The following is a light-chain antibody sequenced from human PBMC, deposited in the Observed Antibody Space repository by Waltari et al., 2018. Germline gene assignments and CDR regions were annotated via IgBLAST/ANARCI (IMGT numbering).Light chain of an antibody. CDR1: QSVSSN. CDR3: QQYNNWPPWT. V-gene: IGKV3-15*01. CDR2: GAS. J-gene: IGKJ1*01. Sequence: ETVMTQSPATLSVSPGERATLSCRASQSVSSNLAWYQQKPGQPPRLLIYGASTSATGIPARFSGSGSGTEFTLTISSLQSEDFAVYYCQQYNNWPPWTFGQGTKVEIK.